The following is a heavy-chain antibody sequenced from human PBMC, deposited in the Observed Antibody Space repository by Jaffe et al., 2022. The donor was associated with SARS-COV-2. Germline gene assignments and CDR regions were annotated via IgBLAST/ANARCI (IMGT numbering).Heavy chain of an antibody. D-gene: IGHD5-18*01. Sequence: EVQLVESGGGLVQPGGSLRLSCAASGFTFSSYWMSWVRQAPGKGLEWVANIKQDGSEKYYVDSVKGRFTISRDNAKNSLYLQMNSLRAEDTAVYYCAREKEDRWIQLWGGYYYYGMDVWGQGTTVTVSS. CDR3: AREKEDRWIQLWGGYYYYGMDV. V-gene: IGHV3-7*01. CDR1: GFTFSSYW. J-gene: IGHJ6*02. CDR2: IKQDGSEK.